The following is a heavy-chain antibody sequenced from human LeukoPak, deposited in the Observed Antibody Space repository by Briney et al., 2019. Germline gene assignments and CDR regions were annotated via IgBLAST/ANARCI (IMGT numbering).Heavy chain of an antibody. CDR2: IYYSGST. Sequence: PSETLSLTCTVSGGSNSSYYWSWIRQPPGKGLEWIGYIYYSGSTNYNPSLKSRVTMSVDTSKNQFSLKLSSVTAADTAVYYCAGALRGYSYGPTDYWGQGTLVTVPS. D-gene: IGHD5-18*01. V-gene: IGHV4-59*01. CDR1: GGSNSSYY. CDR3: AGALRGYSYGPTDY. J-gene: IGHJ4*02.